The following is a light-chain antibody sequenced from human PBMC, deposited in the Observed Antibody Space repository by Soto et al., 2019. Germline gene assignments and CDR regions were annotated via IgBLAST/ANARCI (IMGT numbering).Light chain of an antibody. V-gene: IGLV2-8*01. CDR2: EVI. Sequence: QSVLTQPPSASGSLGQSVTISCTGTSSDIGGYNYVSWYQQHPGKAPKLTIYEVIKRPSRVPDGFAGSRSGNTASLTVSGLQAEDEADYYCTSYAGSNTPYVFGSGTKVTVL. J-gene: IGLJ1*01. CDR1: SSDIGGYNY. CDR3: TSYAGSNTPYV.